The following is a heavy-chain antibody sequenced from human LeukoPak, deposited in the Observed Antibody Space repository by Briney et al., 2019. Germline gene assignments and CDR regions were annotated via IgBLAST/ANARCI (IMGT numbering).Heavy chain of an antibody. CDR2: ISSSSSYI. CDR3: ARDLTGHDAFDI. V-gene: IGHV3-21*01. CDR1: GFTFSSYS. Sequence: GGSLRLSCAASGFTFSSYSMNWVRQAPGKRLEWVSSISSSSSYIYYADSVKGRFTISRDNAKNSLYLQMNSLRAEDTAVYYCARDLTGHDAFDIWGQGTMVTVSS. J-gene: IGHJ3*02. D-gene: IGHD3-9*01.